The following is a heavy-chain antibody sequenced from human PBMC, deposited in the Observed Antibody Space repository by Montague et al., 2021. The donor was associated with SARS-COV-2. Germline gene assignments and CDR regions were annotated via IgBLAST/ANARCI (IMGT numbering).Heavy chain of an antibody. CDR1: GGSFSGYY. V-gene: IGHV4-34*01. D-gene: IGHD3-10*01. CDR3: ARRGSSVWEVTVSAELDY. Sequence: SETLSLTCAIYGGSFSGYYWSWIRQPPEKGLEWIGEINQSGRTNNNPSLKSRVIISVDTSKNQFSLKLSSVTAADTAVYYCARRGSSVWEVTVSAELDYWGQGIPVIVSS. J-gene: IGHJ4*02. CDR2: INQSGRT.